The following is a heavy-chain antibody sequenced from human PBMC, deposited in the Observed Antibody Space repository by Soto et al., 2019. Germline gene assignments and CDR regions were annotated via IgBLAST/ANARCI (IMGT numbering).Heavy chain of an antibody. CDR3: ARHQDNWNPLAALDYNWFDP. V-gene: IGHV5-10-1*01. CDR2: IDPSDSYT. D-gene: IGHD1-20*01. CDR1: GYSFTSYW. Sequence: ESLKISCPGSGYSFTSYWISWVRQMPGKGLEWMGRIDPSDSYTNYSPSFQGHVTISADKSISTAYLQWSSLKASGTAMYYCARHQDNWNPLAALDYNWFDPWGQGTLVTVSS. J-gene: IGHJ5*02.